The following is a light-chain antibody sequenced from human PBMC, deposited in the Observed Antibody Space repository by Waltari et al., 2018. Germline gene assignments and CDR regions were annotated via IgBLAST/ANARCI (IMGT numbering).Light chain of an antibody. V-gene: IGLV2-23*02. CDR3: CSYASTTWV. CDR2: DFT. CDR1: SSDVGSYNF. Sequence: QSALTQPASVSGSPGLSITISCTGTSSDVGSYNFVSWYQQPPGKAPKLMSDDFTQRPSGVSNRFSGSKAGNTASLTISGLQAGDEADYYCCSYASTTWVFGGGTRLTVL. J-gene: IGLJ3*02.